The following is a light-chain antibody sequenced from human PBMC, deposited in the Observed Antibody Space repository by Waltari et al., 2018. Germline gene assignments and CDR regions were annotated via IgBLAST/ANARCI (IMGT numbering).Light chain of an antibody. CDR1: SCDIGPYNL. CDR3: CSYAGSAISV. Sequence: QSALTQTATVAGSPGQPITISCTGTSCDIGPYNLVSWYQQHPGKAPTLIIYDVNKRPSGVSNRFSGSKSGNTASLTISGLQAADEADYYCCSYAGSAISVFGGGTKVTVL. CDR2: DVN. V-gene: IGLV2-23*02. J-gene: IGLJ3*02.